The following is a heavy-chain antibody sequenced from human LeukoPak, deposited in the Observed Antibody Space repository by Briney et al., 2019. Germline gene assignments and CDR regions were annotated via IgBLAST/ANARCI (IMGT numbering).Heavy chain of an antibody. D-gene: IGHD6-19*01. V-gene: IGHV5-51*01. Sequence: GESLKISCEVSGHRFTNHWIGWVRQMPGKGLEWMGIIYPGDSDTRYSPSFQGQVTISADKSISTAYLQWSSLKASDTAMYYCARPLKDSSGWYFASWGQGTLVTVSS. CDR1: GHRFTNHW. CDR3: ARPLKDSSGWYFAS. J-gene: IGHJ4*02. CDR2: IYPGDSDT.